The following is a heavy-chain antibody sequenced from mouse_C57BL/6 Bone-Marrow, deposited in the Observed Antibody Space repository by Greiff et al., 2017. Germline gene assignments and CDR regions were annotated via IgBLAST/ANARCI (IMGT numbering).Heavy chain of an antibody. V-gene: IGHV1-42*01. CDR1: GYSFTGYY. J-gene: IGHJ3*01. D-gene: IGHD1-1*01. CDR3: ARINYYGSSHGFAY. CDR2: INPSTGGT. Sequence: EVKLMESGPELVKPGASVKISCKASGYSFTGYYMNWVKQSPEKSLEWIGEINPSTGGTTYNQKFKAKATLTVDKSSSTAYMQLKSLTSEDSAVYYCARINYYGSSHGFAYWGQGTLVTVSA.